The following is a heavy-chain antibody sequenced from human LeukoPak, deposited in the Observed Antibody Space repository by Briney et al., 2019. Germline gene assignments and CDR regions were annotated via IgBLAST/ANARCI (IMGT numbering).Heavy chain of an antibody. Sequence: GRSLRLSCAASGFTFSSYAMHWVRQAPGKGLEWVAVISYDGSNKYYADSVKGRFTISRDNSKNTLYLQMNSLRAEDTAVYYCAKDRSDGYNPPYYFDYWGQGTLVTVSS. CDR1: GFTFSSYA. CDR2: ISYDGSNK. CDR3: AKDRSDGYNPPYYFDY. D-gene: IGHD5-24*01. J-gene: IGHJ4*02. V-gene: IGHV3-30-3*01.